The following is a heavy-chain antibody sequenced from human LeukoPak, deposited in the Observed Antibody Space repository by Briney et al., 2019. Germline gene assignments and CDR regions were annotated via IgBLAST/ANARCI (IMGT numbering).Heavy chain of an antibody. D-gene: IGHD6-19*01. Sequence: GGSLRLSCAASGFTFSSYWMSWVRQAPGKGLEWVANIKQDGSEKYYVDSVKGRFTISRDNAKNSLYLQMNSLRAEDTAVYYCARELAVADISYYHYYGMDVWGQGTTVTVSS. CDR2: IKQDGSEK. V-gene: IGHV3-7*01. CDR1: GFTFSSYW. J-gene: IGHJ6*02. CDR3: ARELAVADISYYHYYGMDV.